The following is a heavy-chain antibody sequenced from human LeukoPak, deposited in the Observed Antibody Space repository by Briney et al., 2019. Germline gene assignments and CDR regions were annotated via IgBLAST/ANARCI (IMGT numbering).Heavy chain of an antibody. Sequence: KPSETLSLTCAVYGGSFSGYYWSWIRQPPGKGLEWIGEINHSGSTNYNPSLKSRVTISVDTSKNQFSLKLSSVTAADTAVYYCARDRYDSSGYDAFDIWGQGTMVTVSS. J-gene: IGHJ3*02. CDR2: INHSGST. D-gene: IGHD3-22*01. CDR1: GGSFSGYY. V-gene: IGHV4-34*01. CDR3: ARDRYDSSGYDAFDI.